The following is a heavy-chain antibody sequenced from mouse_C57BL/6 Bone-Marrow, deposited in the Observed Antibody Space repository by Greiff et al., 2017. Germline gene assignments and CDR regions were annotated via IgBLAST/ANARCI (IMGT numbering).Heavy chain of an antibody. Sequence: EVKLVESGPGLVKPSQSLSLTCSVTGYSITSGYYWNWLRQFPGNKLEWMGYISYAGSNNYNPSLKNRISITRDTSKNQFFLKLNSVTTEDTATYYCARVGNGYYDWVWFAYWGQGTLVTVSA. CDR2: ISYAGSN. CDR1: GYSITSGYY. J-gene: IGHJ3*01. D-gene: IGHD2-3*01. CDR3: ARVGNGYYDWVWFAY. V-gene: IGHV3-6*01.